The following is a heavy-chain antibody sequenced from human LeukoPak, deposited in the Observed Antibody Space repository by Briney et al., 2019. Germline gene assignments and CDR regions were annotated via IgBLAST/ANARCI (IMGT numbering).Heavy chain of an antibody. CDR2: ISGSGSST. Sequence: GGSLRLSCAASGFAFNNFAMTWARQAPGKGLEWVSTISGSGSSTYYGDSVQGRFTISRDNSKNTLYLQMNSLRAEDTAVYFCAKEVGYDLLYSLFDPWGQGTLVTVSS. CDR3: AKEVGYDLLYSLFDP. V-gene: IGHV3-23*01. CDR1: GFAFNNFA. J-gene: IGHJ5*02. D-gene: IGHD5-12*01.